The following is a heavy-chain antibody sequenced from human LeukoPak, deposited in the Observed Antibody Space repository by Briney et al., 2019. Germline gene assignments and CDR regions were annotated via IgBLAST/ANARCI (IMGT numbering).Heavy chain of an antibody. J-gene: IGHJ4*02. D-gene: IGHD4-17*01. CDR3: TRDYGLSIDY. CDR1: GYSISSGYY. CDR2: IYHSGST. Sequence: SETLSLTCTVSGYSISSGYYWGWIRQPPGKGLEWIGTIYHSGSTYYNPSLKGRVTISVDTSKNQFSLKLSSVTAADTAVYYCTRDYGLSIDYWGQGTLVTVSS. V-gene: IGHV4-38-2*02.